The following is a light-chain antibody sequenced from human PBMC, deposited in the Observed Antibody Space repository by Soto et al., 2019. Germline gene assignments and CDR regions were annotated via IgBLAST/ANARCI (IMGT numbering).Light chain of an antibody. Sequence: ETVMTQSPATLSVSPGERATLSCRASENVLSYLAWYQQKPGQPPRLLISSAATRATDIPARFSGSGSGTEFTLTISSLEPEDFAVYYCQQRSNWPPTWTFGQGTKAAIK. V-gene: IGKV3-11*01. CDR3: QQRSNWPPTWT. CDR2: SAA. CDR1: ENVLSY. J-gene: IGKJ1*01.